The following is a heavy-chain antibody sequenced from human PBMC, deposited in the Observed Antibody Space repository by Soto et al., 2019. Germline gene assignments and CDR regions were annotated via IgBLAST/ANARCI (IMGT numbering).Heavy chain of an antibody. CDR3: ARKGDTARHRAYYYGMDV. CDR2: IIPIFGTA. V-gene: IGHV1-69*12. CDR1: GGTFSSYA. D-gene: IGHD5-18*01. J-gene: IGHJ6*02. Sequence: QVQLVQSGAEVKKPGSSVKVSCKASGGTFSSYAISWVRQAPGQGLEWMGGIIPIFGTANYAQKFQGRVTITADESTSTAYMELSSLRSEDTAVDYCARKGDTARHRAYYYGMDVWGQGTTVTVSS.